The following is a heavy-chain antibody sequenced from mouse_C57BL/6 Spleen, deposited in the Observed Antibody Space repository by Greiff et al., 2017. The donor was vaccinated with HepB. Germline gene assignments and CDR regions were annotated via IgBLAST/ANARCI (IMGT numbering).Heavy chain of an antibody. D-gene: IGHD1-2*01. CDR3: ARECLTTAFDY. V-gene: IGHV5-4*01. Sequence: EVQVVESGGGLVKPGGSLKLSCAASGFTFSSYAMSWVRQTPEKRLEWVATISDGGSYTYYPDNVKGRFTFSRDNAKNNLYLQRSHLKSEDTAMYYGARECLTTAFDYWGQGTTLTVSS. J-gene: IGHJ2*01. CDR1: GFTFSSYA. CDR2: ISDGGSYT.